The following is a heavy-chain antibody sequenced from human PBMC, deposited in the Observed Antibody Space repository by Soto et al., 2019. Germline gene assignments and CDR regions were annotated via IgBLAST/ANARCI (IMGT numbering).Heavy chain of an antibody. J-gene: IGHJ6*02. CDR1: GGSISGINW. Sequence: SETLSLTCVVSGGSISGINWWYWVRQPPGKGLEWIGEIYHSGSTHYNPSLKSRITISVDKSKNQFSLKLSSVTAADTAVYYCARFGGGMDVWGQGTTVTVSS. V-gene: IGHV4-4*02. D-gene: IGHD3-10*01. CDR2: IYHSGST. CDR3: ARFGGGMDV.